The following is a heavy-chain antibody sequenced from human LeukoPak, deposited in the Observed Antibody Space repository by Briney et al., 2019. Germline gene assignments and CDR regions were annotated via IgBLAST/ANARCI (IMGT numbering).Heavy chain of an antibody. CDR2: INHSGST. Sequence: PSETLSLTCAVYGGSFSGYYWSWIRQPPGKGLEWIGEINHSGSTNYNPSLKSRVTISVDTSKNQFSLKLSSVTAADTAVYYCARGPPMITLGGVIAKYFQHWGQGTLVTVSS. CDR3: ARGPPMITLGGVIAKYFQH. D-gene: IGHD3-16*02. J-gene: IGHJ1*01. CDR1: GGSFSGYY. V-gene: IGHV4-34*01.